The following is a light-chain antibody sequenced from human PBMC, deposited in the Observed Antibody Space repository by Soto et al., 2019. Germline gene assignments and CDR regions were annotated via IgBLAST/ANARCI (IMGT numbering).Light chain of an antibody. CDR1: SSNIGSHT. Sequence: QLVLTQPPSASGTPGQRVTISCSGSSSNIGSHTLNWYQQLPGTAPRLLIYNTYYRPSGVPDRFSGSKSGTSASLAISGLQSADEADYYCAAWDDSLNGVVFGGGTKLTVL. CDR3: AAWDDSLNGVV. CDR2: NTY. J-gene: IGLJ2*01. V-gene: IGLV1-44*01.